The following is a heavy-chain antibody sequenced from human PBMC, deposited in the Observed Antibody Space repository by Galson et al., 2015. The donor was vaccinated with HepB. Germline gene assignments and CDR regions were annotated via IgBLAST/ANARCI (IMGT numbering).Heavy chain of an antibody. Sequence: SVKVSCKASGGTFSSYTISWVRQAPGQGLEWMGRIIPILGIANYAQKFQGRVTITADKSTSTAYMELSSLRSEDTAVYYCARGHGDYYDSSGTDAFDIWGQGTMVTVSS. J-gene: IGHJ3*02. V-gene: IGHV1-69*02. CDR3: ARGHGDYYDSSGTDAFDI. CDR2: IIPILGIA. CDR1: GGTFSSYT. D-gene: IGHD3-22*01.